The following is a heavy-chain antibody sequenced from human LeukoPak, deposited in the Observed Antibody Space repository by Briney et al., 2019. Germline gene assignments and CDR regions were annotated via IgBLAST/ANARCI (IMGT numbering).Heavy chain of an antibody. CDR1: GFTFSSYA. J-gene: IGHJ3*02. V-gene: IGHV3-48*03. D-gene: IGHD3-22*01. CDR2: ISSSASTM. Sequence: TGGSLRLSCAASGFTFSSYAMSWVRQAPGKGLEWVSYISSSASTMYYADSVKGRFTISRDNAKNSLYLQMNSLRAEDTAVYFCARALYTYYDSAPFDIWGQGTMVTVSS. CDR3: ARALYTYYDSAPFDI.